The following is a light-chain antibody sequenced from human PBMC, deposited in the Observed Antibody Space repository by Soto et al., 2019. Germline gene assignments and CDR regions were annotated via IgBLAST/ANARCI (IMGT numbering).Light chain of an antibody. V-gene: IGKV1-17*01. CDR2: AAS. Sequence: IQLTQSPSSLYASVGDRVTITCRASQAIRTALGWYQQKPGKVPKLLIYAASILQSGVPSRFSGSGSGTDFTLTISSLQPEDFAVYYCQQYGSSPPFTFGPGTKVDIK. J-gene: IGKJ3*01. CDR1: QAIRTA. CDR3: QQYGSSPPFT.